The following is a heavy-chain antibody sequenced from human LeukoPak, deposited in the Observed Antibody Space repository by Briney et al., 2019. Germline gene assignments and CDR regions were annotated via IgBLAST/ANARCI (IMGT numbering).Heavy chain of an antibody. J-gene: IGHJ4*02. D-gene: IGHD2-8*01. Sequence: SETLSLTCAVYGGSFSGYYWSWIRQPPGKGLEWIGEINHSGSTNYNPSLKSRVTISVDTSKNQFSLKLSSVTAADTAVYYCAREWFGNFDYWGQGTLVTVYS. CDR1: GGSFSGYY. CDR2: INHSGST. CDR3: AREWFGNFDY. V-gene: IGHV4-34*01.